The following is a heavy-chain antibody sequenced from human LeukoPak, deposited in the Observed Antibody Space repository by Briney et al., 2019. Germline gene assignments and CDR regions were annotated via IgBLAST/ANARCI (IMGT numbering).Heavy chain of an antibody. CDR1: GYTFTSYG. J-gene: IGHJ4*02. CDR3: ARDFGYNYGFAEGFDY. V-gene: IGHV1-18*01. D-gene: IGHD5-18*01. Sequence: ASVKVSCKASGYTFTSYGISWVRQAPGQGLEWMGWISAYNGNTNYAQKLQGRVTMTTDTSTSTAYMELRSLTSDDTAVYYCARDFGYNYGFAEGFDYWGQGTLVTVSS. CDR2: ISAYNGNT.